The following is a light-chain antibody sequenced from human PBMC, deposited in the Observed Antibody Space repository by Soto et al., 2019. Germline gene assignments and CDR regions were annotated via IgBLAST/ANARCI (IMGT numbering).Light chain of an antibody. V-gene: IGKV3-15*01. CDR3: QQYNNWPF. Sequence: EIVMTQSPATLSVSPGERATLSCRASQSVSSNLAWYQQKPGQAPRLLIYGASTRATGIPARFSGSGSGTEFTLTLSRLQSEDFAVYYCQQYNNWPFFGGGTTVEIK. CDR1: QSVSSN. J-gene: IGKJ4*01. CDR2: GAS.